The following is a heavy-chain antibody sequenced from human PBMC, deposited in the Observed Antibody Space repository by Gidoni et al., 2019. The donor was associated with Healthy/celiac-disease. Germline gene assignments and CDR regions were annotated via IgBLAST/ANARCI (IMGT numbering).Heavy chain of an antibody. J-gene: IGHJ2*01. V-gene: IGHV4-59*01. D-gene: IGHD2-21*02. CDR3: ARDPTFCGGDCYPDWYFDL. CDR1: GGSISSYY. CDR2: IYYSGST. Sequence: QVQLQESGPGLVKPSETLSLTCTVSGGSISSYYWSWIRQPPGKGLEWIGYIYYSGSTNYNPSLKSRVTISVDTSKNQFSLKLSSVTAADTAVYYCARDPTFCGGDCYPDWYFDLWGRGTLVTVSS.